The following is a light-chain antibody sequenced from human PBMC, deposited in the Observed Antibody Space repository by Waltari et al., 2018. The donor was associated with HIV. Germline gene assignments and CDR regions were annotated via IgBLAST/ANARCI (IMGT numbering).Light chain of an antibody. CDR3: QQSYGSPRT. J-gene: IGKJ2*01. CDR1: QTINRY. V-gene: IGKV1-39*01. CDR2: GAS. Sequence: DIQMTQSPSSLSACVGDRVTITCRASQTINRYLNWYQQKPGKAPQVLIHGASTLHSGAPSRFSGSGSGTHFTLTITSLRAEDSATYYCQQSYGSPRTFGPGTHLEI.